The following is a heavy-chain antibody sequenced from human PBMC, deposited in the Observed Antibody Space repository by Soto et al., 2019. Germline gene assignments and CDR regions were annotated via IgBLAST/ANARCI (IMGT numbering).Heavy chain of an antibody. V-gene: IGHV4-59*08. CDR2: IYYGGST. D-gene: IGHD6-13*01. Sequence: SETLSLTCTVSGGSISSYYWSWIRQPPGKGLEWIGYIYYGGSTNYNPSLKSRVTISVDTSKNQFSLKLSSVTAADTSVYYCARIRQPFSLVYYFDYWGQGTLVTVSS. CDR1: GGSISSYY. CDR3: ARIRQPFSLVYYFDY. J-gene: IGHJ4*02.